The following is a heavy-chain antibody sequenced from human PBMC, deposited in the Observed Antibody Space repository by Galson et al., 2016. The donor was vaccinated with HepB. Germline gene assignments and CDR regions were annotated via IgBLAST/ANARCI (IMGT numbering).Heavy chain of an antibody. CDR3: AKGYGLWDY. CDR2: ISRSGDSI. Sequence: LRLSCAASGFTFRNYGMTWVRQAPGKGLEVVSSISRSGDSIDYADSVKGRFTISRDNSKNTLSLQMNSLRAEDTAVYYCAKGYGLWDYWGQGTLVTVSS. D-gene: IGHD5-18*01. CDR1: GFTFRNYG. V-gene: IGHV3-23*01. J-gene: IGHJ4*02.